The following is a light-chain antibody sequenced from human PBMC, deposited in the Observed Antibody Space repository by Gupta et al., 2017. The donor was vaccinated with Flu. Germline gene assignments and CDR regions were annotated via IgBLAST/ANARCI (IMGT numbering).Light chain of an antibody. Sequence: EIVMTQPPATLSVSPGERATLSCRASQSVSSNLAWYQQKPGQAPRLLIYGASTRATGIPARFSGSGSGTEFTLTISSLQSEDFAVYYCQQYNNWPPGTFGGGTKVEIK. CDR3: QQYNNWPPGT. V-gene: IGKV3-15*01. J-gene: IGKJ4*01. CDR1: QSVSSN. CDR2: GAS.